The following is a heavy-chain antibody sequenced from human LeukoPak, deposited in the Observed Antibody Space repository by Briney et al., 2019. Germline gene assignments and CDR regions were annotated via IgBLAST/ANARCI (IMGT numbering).Heavy chain of an antibody. J-gene: IGHJ4*02. Sequence: GGSLRLSCAASGFTFSSYGMHWVRQAPGKGLEWVAFIRYDGSNKYYADSVKGRFTISRDNSKNTLYLQMNSLRAEDTAVYYCAKVEDYDYVWGSYRPNYFDYWGQGTLVTVTS. D-gene: IGHD3-16*02. V-gene: IGHV3-30*02. CDR1: GFTFSSYG. CDR2: IRYDGSNK. CDR3: AKVEDYDYVWGSYRPNYFDY.